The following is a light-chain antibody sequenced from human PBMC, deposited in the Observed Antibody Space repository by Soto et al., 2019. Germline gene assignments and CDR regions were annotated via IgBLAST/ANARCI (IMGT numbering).Light chain of an antibody. CDR3: QQYNSYSWT. Sequence: IQLTQSPSSLSASVGDRVTITFRASQGFSTYLAWYQQKPGKAPKLLIYGASTLESGVPSRFSGSGSGTEFTLTISSLQPDDFATYYCQQYNSYSWTFGQGTKVDIK. J-gene: IGKJ1*01. CDR1: QGFSTY. CDR2: GAS. V-gene: IGKV1-9*01.